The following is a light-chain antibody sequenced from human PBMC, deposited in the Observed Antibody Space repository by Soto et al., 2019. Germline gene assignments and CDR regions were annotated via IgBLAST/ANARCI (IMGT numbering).Light chain of an antibody. CDR1: QSISSY. Sequence: DIQMTQSPSSLSASVGDRVTITCRASQSISSYLNWYQQKPGKAPKLLIYAASSLQSVVPSRFSGSGSGTDFTLTIRSLKPEDFATYYCQQSLSVYTFGQGTKLEIK. CDR3: QQSLSVYT. CDR2: AAS. J-gene: IGKJ2*01. V-gene: IGKV1-39*01.